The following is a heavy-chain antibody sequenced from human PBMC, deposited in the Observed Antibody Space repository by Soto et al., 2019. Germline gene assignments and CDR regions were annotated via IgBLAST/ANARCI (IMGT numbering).Heavy chain of an antibody. D-gene: IGHD5-12*01. V-gene: IGHV1-18*01. J-gene: IGHJ5*02. CDR2: NSTYSGDT. CDR1: GYTFFTYD. Sequence: ASVKVSCKASGYTFFTYDISWVRQAPGQGLEWMGWNSTYSGDTKYAQNFQGRVTMTTDTSTTTAYLELRSLRSDDTAVYYCARHHGPTTSENWFDPWGQGTLVTVSS. CDR3: ARHHGPTTSENWFDP.